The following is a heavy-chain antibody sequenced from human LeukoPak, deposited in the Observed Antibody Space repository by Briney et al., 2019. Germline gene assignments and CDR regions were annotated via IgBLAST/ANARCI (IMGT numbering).Heavy chain of an antibody. J-gene: IGHJ4*02. V-gene: IGHV3-11*06. CDR3: ARARGGSTSYYFDY. CDR2: ISSSSSHT. Sequence: GRSLRLSCVAAGLTFTDYYMSCIRQAPGEGLEWDSYISSSSSHTNYADSVKSRFTISRDNAKNSLYLQMSSLRAEDMALYYCARARGGSTSYYFDYWGLGTLVTVSS. CDR1: GLTFTDYY. D-gene: IGHD5-12*01.